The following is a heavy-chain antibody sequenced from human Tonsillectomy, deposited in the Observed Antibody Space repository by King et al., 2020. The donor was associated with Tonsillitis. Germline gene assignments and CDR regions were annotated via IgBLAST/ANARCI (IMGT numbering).Heavy chain of an antibody. CDR1: GYRFNTDW. CDR3: ARLTYGSGSCPDY. Sequence: QLVQSGAEVKKPGESLKISCKGSGYRFNTDWIAWVRQMAGKSLEWMGTIYPSDSDARYSPSFQGQVTLSVDKSISTAYLQWSSLKASDTAMYYCARLTYGSGSCPDYWGQGTLVTVSS. V-gene: IGHV5-51*03. J-gene: IGHJ4*02. D-gene: IGHD3-10*01. CDR2: IYPSDSDA.